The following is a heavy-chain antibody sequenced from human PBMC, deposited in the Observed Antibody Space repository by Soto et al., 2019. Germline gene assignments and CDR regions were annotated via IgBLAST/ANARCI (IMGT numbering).Heavy chain of an antibody. D-gene: IGHD3-10*01. CDR2: TIPAIDLI. CDR1: AGTFDTYS. V-gene: IGHV1-69*02. CDR3: ARTGSFDY. J-gene: IGHJ4*02. Sequence: QVQLVQSGAEVKKPGASVKVSCKASAGTFDTYSIMWVRQAAGHGLEWMGRTIPAIDLINYAQKFQGRFTITVDKSTTTVYMELRSLRYEDTAIYYCARTGSFDYWGQGTLVTVSS.